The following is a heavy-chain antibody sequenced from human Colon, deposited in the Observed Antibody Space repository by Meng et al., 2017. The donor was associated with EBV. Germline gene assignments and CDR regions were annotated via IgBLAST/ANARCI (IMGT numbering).Heavy chain of an antibody. D-gene: IGHD2-15*01. CDR1: GDFISSGNYH. CDR3: TTYAVGAGGRGY. J-gene: IGHJ4*02. Sequence: QLQLQGSVPGLVKPSPTLSLTCVVFGDFISSGNYHWSWIRQAPGKGLEWIGHSESTSYNPSLRSRVVISVDTAKNQFSLRLDSVTAADTAVYYCTTYAVGAGGRGYWGPGTLVTVSS. V-gene: IGHV4-30-4*01. CDR2: HSEST.